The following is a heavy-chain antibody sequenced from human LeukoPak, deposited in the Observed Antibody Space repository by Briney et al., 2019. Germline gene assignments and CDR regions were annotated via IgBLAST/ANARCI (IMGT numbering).Heavy chain of an antibody. CDR2: IIPIFGTP. Sequence: ASVKVSCKASGGTFSSNTISWVRQAPGQGLEWMGGIIPIFGTPNYAQKFQGRVTLTADESTNTAYLELSSLTSGDTAVYYCARGPRCSGGTCYSYYYYSMDVWGKGTLVTISS. V-gene: IGHV1-69*13. J-gene: IGHJ6*03. CDR1: GGTFSSNT. D-gene: IGHD2-15*01. CDR3: ARGPRCSGGTCYSYYYYSMDV.